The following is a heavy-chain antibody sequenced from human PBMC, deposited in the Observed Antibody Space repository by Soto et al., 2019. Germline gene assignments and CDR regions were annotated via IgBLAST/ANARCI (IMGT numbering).Heavy chain of an antibody. CDR2: ISGSGGST. CDR3: AKDPHRRLNRVVAAFFDY. V-gene: IGHV3-23*01. D-gene: IGHD2-15*01. CDR1: GFTFSSYA. J-gene: IGHJ4*02. Sequence: GGSLRLSCAASGFTFSSYAMSWVRQAPGKGLEWVSAISGSGGSTYYADSVKGRFTISRDNSKNTLYLQMNSLRAEDTAVYYCAKDPHRRLNRVVAAFFDYWGQGTLVTVSS.